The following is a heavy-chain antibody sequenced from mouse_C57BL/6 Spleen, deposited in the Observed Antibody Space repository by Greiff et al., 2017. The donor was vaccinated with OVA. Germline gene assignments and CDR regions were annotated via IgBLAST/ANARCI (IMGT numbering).Heavy chain of an antibody. Sequence: VQLQQSGAELVKPGASVTISCKASGYAFSSYWMNWVKQRPGKGLEWIGEIYPGDGDTKYNGKFKGKATLTADKSSSTAYMQLSSLTSEDSAVYCCARAGIYGVYDYDRRFAYWGQGTLVTVSA. D-gene: IGHD2-4*01. CDR1: GYAFSSYW. CDR3: ARAGIYGVYDYDRRFAY. J-gene: IGHJ3*01. V-gene: IGHV1-80*01. CDR2: IYPGDGDT.